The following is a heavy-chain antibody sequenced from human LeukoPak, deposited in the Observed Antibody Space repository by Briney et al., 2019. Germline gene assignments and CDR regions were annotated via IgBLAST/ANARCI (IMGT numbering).Heavy chain of an antibody. CDR3: AREGCSSTSCQGNWFDP. CDR2: ISYDGSNK. CDR1: GFTFSSYA. D-gene: IGHD2-2*01. V-gene: IGHV3-30-3*01. J-gene: IGHJ5*02. Sequence: GGSLRLSCAASGFTFSSYAMPWVRQAPGKGLEWVAVISYDGSNKYYADSVKGRFTISRDNSKNTLYLQMNSLRAEDTAVYYCAREGCSSTSCQGNWFDPWGQGTLVTVSS.